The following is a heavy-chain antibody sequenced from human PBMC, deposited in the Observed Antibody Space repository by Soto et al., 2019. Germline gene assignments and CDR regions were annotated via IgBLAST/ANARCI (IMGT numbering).Heavy chain of an antibody. V-gene: IGHV1-69*13. CDR1: GGTFSSYA. CDR3: ARVLSAMADFDY. CDR2: IIPSFGTA. D-gene: IGHD5-18*01. Sequence: SVKVSCKASGGTFSSYAISWVRQAPGQGLEWMGGIIPSFGTANYAQKFQGRVTITADESTSTAYMELSSLRSEDTAVYYCARVLSAMADFDYWGQGTLVTVSS. J-gene: IGHJ4*02.